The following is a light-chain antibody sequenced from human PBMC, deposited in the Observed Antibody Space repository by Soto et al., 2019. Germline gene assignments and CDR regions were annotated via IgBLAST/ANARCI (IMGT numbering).Light chain of an antibody. J-gene: IGLJ2*01. CDR2: DNT. V-gene: IGLV1-40*01. Sequence: QSVLTQPPSVSGAPGQRVTISCTGSSSNIGAGFDVHWYQHLPGTAPKPLIYDNTNRPSGVSDRFSGSKSGTSASLAITGLQAEDEADYYCQSYDSSLSGWLFGGGTKLTVL. CDR3: QSYDSSLSGWL. CDR1: SSNIGAGFD.